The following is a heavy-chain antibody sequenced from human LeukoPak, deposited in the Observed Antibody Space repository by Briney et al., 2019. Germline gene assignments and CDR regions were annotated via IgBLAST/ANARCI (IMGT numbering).Heavy chain of an antibody. V-gene: IGHV4-34*01. CDR2: INHSGST. CDR1: GGSFSGYY. D-gene: IGHD2-2*01. J-gene: IGHJ6*03. CDR3: ARHGYCSSTSCGELWFGEAYMDV. Sequence: SETLSLTCGVYGGSFSGYYWSWIRQPPGKGLEWIGEINHSGSTNYNPSLKSRVTISVDTSKNQFSLKLSSVTAADTAVYYCARHGYCSSTSCGELWFGEAYMDVWGKGTTVTVSS.